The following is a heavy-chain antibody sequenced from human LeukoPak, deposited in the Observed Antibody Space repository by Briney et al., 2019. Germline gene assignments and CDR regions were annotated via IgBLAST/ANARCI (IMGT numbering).Heavy chain of an antibody. Sequence: ASVKVSCKASGYTFTSYYMHWVRQAPGQGLEWMGIINPSGGSTSYAQKFQGRVTMTRDMSTSTVYMELSSLRSEDTAVYYCARGRRTTGWPKIYYFDYWGQGTLVTVSS. D-gene: IGHD2/OR15-2a*01. CDR1: GYTFTSYY. J-gene: IGHJ4*02. CDR2: INPSGGST. V-gene: IGHV1-46*01. CDR3: ARGRRTTGWPKIYYFDY.